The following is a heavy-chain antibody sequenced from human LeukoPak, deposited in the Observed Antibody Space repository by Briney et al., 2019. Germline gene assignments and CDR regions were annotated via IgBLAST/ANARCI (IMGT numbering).Heavy chain of an antibody. V-gene: IGHV3-21*01. CDR1: GFTFSSYS. CDR2: ISSSSSYI. J-gene: IGHJ3*02. Sequence: PGGSLRLSCAASGFTFSSYSMNWVRQAPGKGLEWVSSISSSSSYIYYADSVKGRFTISRDNAKNSLYLQMNSLRAEDTAVYYCARRNWNDGDGAFDIWGQGTMVTVSS. CDR3: ARRNWNDGDGAFDI. D-gene: IGHD1-1*01.